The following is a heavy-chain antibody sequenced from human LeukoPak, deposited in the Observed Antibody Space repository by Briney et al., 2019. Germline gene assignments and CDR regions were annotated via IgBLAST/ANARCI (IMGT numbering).Heavy chain of an antibody. D-gene: IGHD5-24*01. CDR1: GFTYSSYA. CDR3: AKGGRWLQSYYFDS. V-gene: IGHV3-23*01. CDR2: ISGNGVST. J-gene: IGHJ4*02. Sequence: GGSLGLSCAASGFTYSSYAMSWVRQAPGKGLEWVSVISGNGVSTHYADSVKGRFTISRDNSKNTLYLQMNSLRAEDTAVYYCAKGGRWLQSYYFDSWGQGTLVTVSS.